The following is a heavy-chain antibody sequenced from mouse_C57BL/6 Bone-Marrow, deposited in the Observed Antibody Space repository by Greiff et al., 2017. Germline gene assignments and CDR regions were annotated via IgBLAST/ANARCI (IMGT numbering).Heavy chain of an antibody. CDR1: GFTFSSYT. Sequence: DVMLVESGGGLVKPGGSLKLSCAASGFTFSSYTMSWVRQTPEKRLEWVATISGGGGNTYYPDSVKGRFTISRDNAKNTLYLQMSSLRSEDTALCYYSRRHYYGTLFAYWGQGTLVTVSA. D-gene: IGHD1-1*01. V-gene: IGHV5-9*01. CDR3: SRRHYYGTLFAY. CDR2: ISGGGGNT. J-gene: IGHJ3*01.